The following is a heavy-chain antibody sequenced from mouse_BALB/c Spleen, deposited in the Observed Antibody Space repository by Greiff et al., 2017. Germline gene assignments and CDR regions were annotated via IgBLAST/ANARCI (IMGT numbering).Heavy chain of an antibody. V-gene: IGHV2-6-2*01. CDR2: IWSDGST. Sequence: QVQLKESGPDLVAPSQSLSITCTVSGFSLTSYGVHWVRQPPGKGLEWLVVIWSDGSTTYNSALKSRLSISKDNSKSQVFLKMNSLQTDDTAMYYCARHQGYDYDGDYYAMDYWGQGTSVTVSS. D-gene: IGHD2-4*01. CDR3: ARHQGYDYDGDYYAMDY. CDR1: GFSLTSYG. J-gene: IGHJ4*01.